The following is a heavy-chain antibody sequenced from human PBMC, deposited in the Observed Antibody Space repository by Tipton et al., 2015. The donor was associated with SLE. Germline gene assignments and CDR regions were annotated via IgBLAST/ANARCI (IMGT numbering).Heavy chain of an antibody. D-gene: IGHD6-19*01. CDR2: ISAYNGNT. Sequence: QVQSGAEVKKPGASVKVSCKASGYTFKNYGINWVRQAPGQGLEWMGWISAYNGNTNYAQKLQGRVTMTTDTSTSTAYMELRSLRSDDTAVYYCARATLGYSSGWYGGYWGQGTLVTVSS. V-gene: IGHV1-18*01. CDR1: GYTFKNYG. J-gene: IGHJ4*02. CDR3: ARATLGYSSGWYGGY.